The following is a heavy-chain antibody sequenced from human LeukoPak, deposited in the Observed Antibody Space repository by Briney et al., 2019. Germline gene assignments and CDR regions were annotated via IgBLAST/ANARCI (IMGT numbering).Heavy chain of an antibody. J-gene: IGHJ6*02. CDR2: IIPIFGTA. Sequence: SVKVSCEASGGTFSSYAISWVRQAPGQGLEWMGGIIPIFGTANYAQKFQGRVTITADESTSTAYMELSSLRSEDTAVYYCARGKLERGYDYGMDVWGQGATVTVSS. V-gene: IGHV1-69*01. CDR1: GGTFSSYA. CDR3: ARGKLERGYDYGMDV. D-gene: IGHD1-1*01.